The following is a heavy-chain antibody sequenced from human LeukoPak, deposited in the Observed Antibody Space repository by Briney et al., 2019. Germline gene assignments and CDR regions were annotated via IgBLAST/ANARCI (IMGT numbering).Heavy chain of an antibody. CDR3: ARDGNSNWFDP. V-gene: IGHV4-31*03. CDR1: GGSISSGVYY. CDR2: IYYSGST. J-gene: IGHJ5*02. D-gene: IGHD1/OR15-1a*01. Sequence: PSETLSLTCTVSGGSISSGVYYWSWIRQHPGKGLEWIGYIYYSGSTYYNPSLKSRVTISVDTSKNQFSLKLSSVTAADTAVYYCARDGNSNWFDPWGQGTLVTVSS.